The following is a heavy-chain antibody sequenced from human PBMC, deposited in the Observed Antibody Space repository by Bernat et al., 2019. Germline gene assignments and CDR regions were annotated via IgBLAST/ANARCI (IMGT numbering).Heavy chain of an antibody. Sequence: EVQLLESGGGLVQPGGSLRLSCAASGFTFSNYALTWVRQAPGKGLEWVSAVRGSDGSTYYADSVKGRFIMSRDRSSDTMDLQMNSLRPEDTAVYYCAKASPYGTTWYGRVGVWGQGTTVTVSS. J-gene: IGHJ6*02. CDR3: AKASPYGTTWYGRVGV. D-gene: IGHD6-13*01. V-gene: IGHV3-23*01. CDR2: VRGSDGST. CDR1: GFTFSNYA.